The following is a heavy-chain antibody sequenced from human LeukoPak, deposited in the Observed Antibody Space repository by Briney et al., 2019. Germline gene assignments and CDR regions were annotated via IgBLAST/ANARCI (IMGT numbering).Heavy chain of an antibody. D-gene: IGHD2-15*01. J-gene: IGHJ3*01. CDR1: GYTFSNYD. Sequence: ASVKVSCKTSGYTFSNYDIYWVRQAPGQGLECMGWISGYTGDTKYAQILQGRFTVTTDTSTSTAYMELRSLTYDDTAVYYCARAGYCGDGGCRGGSAFDVWGQGTMVTVSS. V-gene: IGHV1-18*01. CDR2: ISGYTGDT. CDR3: ARAGYCGDGGCRGGSAFDV.